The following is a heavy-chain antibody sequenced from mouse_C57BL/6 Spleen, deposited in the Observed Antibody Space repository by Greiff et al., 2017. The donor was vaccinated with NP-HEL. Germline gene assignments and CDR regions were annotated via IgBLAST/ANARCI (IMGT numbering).Heavy chain of an antibody. Sequence: VQLQQSGPELVKPGASVKISCKASGYSFTGYYMNWVKQSPEKSLEWIGEINPSTGGTTYNQKFKAKATLTVDKSSSTAYMQLKSLTSEDSAVYYCARKITTGYFDVWGTGTTVTVSS. CDR1: GYSFTGYY. CDR2: INPSTGGT. CDR3: ARKITTGYFDV. J-gene: IGHJ1*03. V-gene: IGHV1-42*01. D-gene: IGHD1-1*01.